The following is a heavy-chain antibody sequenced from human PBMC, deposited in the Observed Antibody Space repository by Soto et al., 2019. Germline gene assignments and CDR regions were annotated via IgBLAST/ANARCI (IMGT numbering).Heavy chain of an antibody. CDR3: AKDLIDYSNSYFDY. D-gene: IGHD4-4*01. Sequence: GGSLRLSCATSGFSFSNYAMSWVRQAPGKGLEWVAAISSSGYTYYVDSLKGRFTISRDNSKNTLYLQMNSLRAEDTAVYYCAKDLIDYSNSYFDYWGQGTLVTVSS. CDR2: ISSSGYT. CDR1: GFSFSNYA. V-gene: IGHV3-23*01. J-gene: IGHJ4*02.